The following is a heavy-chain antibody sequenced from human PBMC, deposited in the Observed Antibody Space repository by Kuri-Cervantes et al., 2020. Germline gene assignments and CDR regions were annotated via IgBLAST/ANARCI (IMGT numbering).Heavy chain of an antibody. CDR1: GGTFSSYA. J-gene: IGHJ5*02. Sequence: SVKVSCKASGGTFSSYAISWVRQAPGQGLEWMGGIIPIFGTANYAQKFQGRVTITADESTSTAYMELSSLRSEDTAVYYCTRGGRKRSGFYWFDPWGQGTLVTVSS. CDR2: IIPIFGTA. V-gene: IGHV1-69*13. CDR3: TRGGRKRSGFYWFDP. D-gene: IGHD1-26*01.